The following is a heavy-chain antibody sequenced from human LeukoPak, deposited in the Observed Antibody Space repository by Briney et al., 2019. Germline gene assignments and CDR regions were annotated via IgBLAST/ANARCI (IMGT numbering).Heavy chain of an antibody. CDR3: VRGSGRSGDIAPYMDV. D-gene: IGHD2-21*02. CDR1: RFSISTYW. J-gene: IGHJ6*03. V-gene: IGHV3-74*01. CDR2: IDSDGRGM. Sequence: GGSLRLSCAASRFSISTYWMHWVRQAPGSGLAWVSRIDSDGRGMSYADSVKGRFTISRDNAKNTLFLHMNRLRAEDTAVYYCVRGSGRSGDIAPYMDVWGKGTTVTVSS.